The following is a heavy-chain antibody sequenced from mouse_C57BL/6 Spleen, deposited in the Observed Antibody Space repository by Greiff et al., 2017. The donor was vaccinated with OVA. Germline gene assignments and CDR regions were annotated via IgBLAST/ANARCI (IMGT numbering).Heavy chain of an antibody. CDR3: ARVDSSGYGYYAMDY. V-gene: IGHV1-22*01. CDR2: INPNNGGT. Sequence: EVKLVESGPELVKPGASVKMSCKASGYTFTDYNMHWVKQSHGKSLEWIGYINPNNGGTSYNQKFKGKATLNVNKYDSTAYMEIGSQTEEETADSYCARVDSSGYGYYAMDYWGQGTSVTVSS. CDR1: GYTFTDYN. D-gene: IGHD3-2*02. J-gene: IGHJ4*01.